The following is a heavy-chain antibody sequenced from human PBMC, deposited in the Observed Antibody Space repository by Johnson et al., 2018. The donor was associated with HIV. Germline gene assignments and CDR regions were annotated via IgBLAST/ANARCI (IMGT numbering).Heavy chain of an antibody. Sequence: QVQLVESGGGAVQPGRSLRLSCAASGFPFSSYGMHWVRQAPGKGLEWVAVISFDGSDKYYADSVKGRFTISRDNSKNTLYLQMNSLRIDDTGVYYCAKDPGGGSYPNDAFDIWGQGTMVTVSS. J-gene: IGHJ3*02. CDR3: AKDPGGGSYPNDAFDI. CDR2: ISFDGSDK. V-gene: IGHV3-30*18. CDR1: GFPFSSYG. D-gene: IGHD1-26*01.